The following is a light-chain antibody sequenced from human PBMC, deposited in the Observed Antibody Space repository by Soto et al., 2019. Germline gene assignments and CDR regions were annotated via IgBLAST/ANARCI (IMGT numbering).Light chain of an antibody. CDR2: DVR. CDR1: SSDIGGYSF. Sequence: QSALTQPPSMSGSPGQSVTISCSGTSSDIGGYSFVSWYQQHPGNTPKLIIYDVRNRPSGVPDRFSGSKSGNTASLTISGLRAEDEADYYCCSYAGTYSVIFGGGTKLTVL. J-gene: IGLJ2*01. V-gene: IGLV2-11*01. CDR3: CSYAGTYSVI.